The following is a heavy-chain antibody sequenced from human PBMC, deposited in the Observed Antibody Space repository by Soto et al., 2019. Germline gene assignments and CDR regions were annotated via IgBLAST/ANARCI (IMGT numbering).Heavy chain of an antibody. CDR3: ARDVNRGWNYPAY. CDR1: GFTFSTYA. Sequence: QVQLVESGGGVVQPGRSLRLSCEASGFTFSTYAMHWVRQAPGKGLEWVAVILYDGSYKYYADSVKGRFTISRDNSKNTLYLQMSRPRIADTAVYFCARDVNRGWNYPAYWGQGTLVTVSS. CDR2: ILYDGSYK. V-gene: IGHV3-30-3*01. D-gene: IGHD1-7*01. J-gene: IGHJ4*02.